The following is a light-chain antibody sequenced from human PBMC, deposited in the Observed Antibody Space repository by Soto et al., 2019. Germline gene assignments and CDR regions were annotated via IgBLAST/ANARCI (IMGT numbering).Light chain of an antibody. Sequence: QSALTQPPSASGTPGQRVTTSCSGSSSNIGSNPVNWYQQLPGAAPKLLIYHGNQRPSGVPDRFSGSKSGTSASLAIGGLQSEDEADYFCAAWDDTLNGVVFGGGTKLTVL. CDR3: AAWDDTLNGVV. CDR1: SSNIGSNP. V-gene: IGLV1-44*01. J-gene: IGLJ2*01. CDR2: HGN.